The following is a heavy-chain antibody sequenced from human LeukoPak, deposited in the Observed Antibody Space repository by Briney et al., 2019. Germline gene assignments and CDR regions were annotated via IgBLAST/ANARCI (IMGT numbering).Heavy chain of an antibody. CDR2: ISSSGGTT. V-gene: IGHV3-11*01. D-gene: IGHD3-3*01. J-gene: IGHJ4*02. CDR3: AKDKRDEILGVVRTTMDY. Sequence: GGSLRLSCIVSGFTFSDYYMAWVRQAPGQGLEWHSSISSSGGTTYYADSVKGRFTISRDNSKKSLYLQINGLTADDTAVYFCAKDKRDEILGVVRTTMDYWGQGIRVTVSS. CDR1: GFTFSDYY.